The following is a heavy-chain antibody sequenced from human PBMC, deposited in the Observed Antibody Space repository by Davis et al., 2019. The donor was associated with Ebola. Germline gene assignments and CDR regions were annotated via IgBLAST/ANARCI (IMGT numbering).Heavy chain of an antibody. CDR2: INHSGST. CDR3: ARSSLGSWYVFDI. CDR1: GGSFSGYY. V-gene: IGHV4-34*01. J-gene: IGHJ3*02. D-gene: IGHD6-13*01. Sequence: MPSETLSLTCAVYGGSFSGYYWSWIRQPPGKGLEWIGEINHSGSTNYNPSLKSRVTISVDTSKNQFSLKLSSVTAADTAVYYCARSSLGSWYVFDIWGQGTMVTVSS.